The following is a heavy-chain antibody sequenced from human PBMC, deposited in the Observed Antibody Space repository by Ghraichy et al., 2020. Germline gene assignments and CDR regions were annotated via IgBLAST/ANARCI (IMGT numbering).Heavy chain of an antibody. CDR2: IYGDGIII. Sequence: GGSLRLSCAASGVTFSTSWMHWVRQVPGKGLVWLSHIYGDGIIINYAESVRGRFTISTDNAKNTLYLQMNSLRLEDTAVYYCARGGDNGLGDWGQGTLVTVSS. V-gene: IGHV3-74*01. CDR1: GVTFSTSW. CDR3: ARGGDNGLGD. D-gene: IGHD3-16*01. J-gene: IGHJ4*02.